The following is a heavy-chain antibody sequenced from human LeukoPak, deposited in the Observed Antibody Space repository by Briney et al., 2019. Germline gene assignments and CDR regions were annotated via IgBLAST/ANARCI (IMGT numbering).Heavy chain of an antibody. J-gene: IGHJ5*02. CDR2: IYYGGST. Sequence: SETLSLTCTVSGGSISSYYWSWVRQPPGKGLEWIGYIYYGGSTNYNPSLKSRVTISVDTSKNQFSLKLSSVTAADTAVYYCARGSSGWSKVNWFDPWGQGTLVTVSS. CDR1: GGSISSYY. V-gene: IGHV4-59*01. D-gene: IGHD6-19*01. CDR3: ARGSSGWSKVNWFDP.